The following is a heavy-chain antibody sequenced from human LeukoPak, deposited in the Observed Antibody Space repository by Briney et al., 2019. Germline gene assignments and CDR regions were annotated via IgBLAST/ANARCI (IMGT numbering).Heavy chain of an antibody. V-gene: IGHV4-59*08. D-gene: IGHD1-26*01. CDR2: IYYSGST. J-gene: IGHJ4*02. Sequence: RASETLSLTCTVSGGSISSYYWSWIRQPPGKGLEWIGYIYYSGSTNYNPSLKSRVTISVDTSKNQFSLKLSSVTAADTAVYYCARHSGSYVDQIDYWGQGTLVTVSS. CDR1: GGSISSYY. CDR3: ARHSGSYVDQIDY.